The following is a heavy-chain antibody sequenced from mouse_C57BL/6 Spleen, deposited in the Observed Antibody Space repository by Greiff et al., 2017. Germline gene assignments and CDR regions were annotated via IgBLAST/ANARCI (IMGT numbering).Heavy chain of an antibody. CDR1: GYAFSSSW. J-gene: IGHJ1*03. Sequence: VQLQQSGPELVKPGASVKISCKASGYAFSSSWLNWVTQRPGKGLEWIGRIYPGDGDTNYNGKFKGKATLTADKSSSTAYMQLSSLTSEDSAVYFCAREAYYGSSYGYWYFDVWGTGTTVTVSS. V-gene: IGHV1-82*01. CDR2: IYPGDGDT. D-gene: IGHD1-1*01. CDR3: AREAYYGSSYGYWYFDV.